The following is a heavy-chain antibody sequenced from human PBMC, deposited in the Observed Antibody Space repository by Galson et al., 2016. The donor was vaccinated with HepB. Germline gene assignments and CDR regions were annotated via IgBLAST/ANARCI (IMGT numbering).Heavy chain of an antibody. V-gene: IGHV3-23*01. D-gene: IGHD3-16*01. J-gene: IGHJ4*02. CDR3: AKDRHPYAYIGGKDH. Sequence: SLRLSCAASGFTFSTYAMNWVRQAPGKGLEWVSGVTPGGNKYYADSVKGRFTISRDNSENTLFLQMHSLSAEDTATYYCAKDRHPYAYIGGKDHWGQGTLVTVSS. CDR1: GFTFSTYA. CDR2: VTPGGNK.